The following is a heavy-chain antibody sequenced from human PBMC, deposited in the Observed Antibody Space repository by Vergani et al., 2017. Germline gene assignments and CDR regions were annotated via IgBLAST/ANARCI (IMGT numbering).Heavy chain of an antibody. V-gene: IGHV4-61*02. Sequence: QLQLQESGPGLVKPSETLSLTCTVSGGSISSGSYYWSWIRQPAGKGLEWIGRIYTSGSTNYNPSLKSRVTISVDTSKNQFSLKLSSVTAADTAVYYCAITPGYLAREAFDIWGQGTMVTVSS. J-gene: IGHJ3*02. CDR3: AITPGYLAREAFDI. CDR1: GGSISSGSYY. D-gene: IGHD1-14*01. CDR2: IYTSGST.